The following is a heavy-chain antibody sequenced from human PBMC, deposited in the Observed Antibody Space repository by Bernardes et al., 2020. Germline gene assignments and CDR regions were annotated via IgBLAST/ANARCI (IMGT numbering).Heavy chain of an antibody. CDR2: ISGSGTTT. V-gene: IGHV3-23*01. J-gene: IGHJ4*02. CDR1: GFNFDSYA. Sequence: GWSLRLSCAASGFNFDSYAMSWVRQAPGKGLEWVSSISGSGTTTHYADSVKGRFTISRDNSKNTLYLQMNSLRAEDTAIYYCARTGGAAPGATFGYWGQGTLVSVSS. CDR3: ARTGGAAPGATFGY. D-gene: IGHD6-13*01.